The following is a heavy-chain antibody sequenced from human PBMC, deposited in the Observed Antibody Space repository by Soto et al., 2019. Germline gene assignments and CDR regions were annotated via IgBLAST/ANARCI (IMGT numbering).Heavy chain of an antibody. CDR2: ISAYNGNT. J-gene: IGHJ6*03. CDR1: GYTFTSYG. D-gene: IGHD6-13*01. CDR3: ARDSVGSSWSSYYYYYYMDV. Sequence: ASVMVSCKASGYTFTSYGISWVRQAPGQGLEWMGWISAYNGNTNYAQKLQGRVTMTTDTSTSTAYMELRSLRSDDTAVYYCARDSVGSSWSSYYYYYYMDVWGKGTTVTVAS. V-gene: IGHV1-18*01.